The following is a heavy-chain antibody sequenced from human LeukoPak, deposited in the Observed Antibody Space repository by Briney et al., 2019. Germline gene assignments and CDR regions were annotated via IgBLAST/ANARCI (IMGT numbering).Heavy chain of an antibody. J-gene: IGHJ6*02. CDR3: AKVPHDYGINSADDYGMDV. Sequence: GGSLRLSCAASGFSFSIYGMHWVRQAPGKGLEWVALISYEGSAKYYPDSVKGRFTISRDNSKNTLYLLMNSLGAEDTAVYYCAKVPHDYGINSADDYGMDVWGQGTTVTVSS. CDR1: GFSFSIYG. CDR2: ISYEGSAK. D-gene: IGHD4-23*01. V-gene: IGHV3-30*18.